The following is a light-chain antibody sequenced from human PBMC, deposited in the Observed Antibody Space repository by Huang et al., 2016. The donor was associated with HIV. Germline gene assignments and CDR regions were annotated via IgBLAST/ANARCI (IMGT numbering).Light chain of an antibody. CDR2: AAS. CDR1: QTISTF. V-gene: IGKV1-39*01. CDR3: QQTSSVPLT. Sequence: DIQMTQSQSSLCASVGDRISITCRASQTISTFLNWYQHKPGKAPKLLIYAASNLQSGVSSIFSGTGSGTLFTLTVTGLLPDDFATYFCQQTSSVPLTFGGGTKVEMK. J-gene: IGKJ4*01.